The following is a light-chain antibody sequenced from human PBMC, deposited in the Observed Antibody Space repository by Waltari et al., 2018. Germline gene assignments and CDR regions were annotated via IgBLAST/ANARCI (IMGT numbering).Light chain of an antibody. J-gene: IGLJ3*02. CDR2: VNSDGSH. Sequence: QLVLTQSPSASASLGASVKLTCTLSSGHSSNVIAWLQQQPEKRPRYLLKVNSDGSHSKGDKIPDRFSCSSSGTEHYLTISSLQSEDEADYYCQTGGHGTWVFGGGTKLTVL. CDR3: QTGGHGTWV. V-gene: IGLV4-69*01. CDR1: SGHSSNV.